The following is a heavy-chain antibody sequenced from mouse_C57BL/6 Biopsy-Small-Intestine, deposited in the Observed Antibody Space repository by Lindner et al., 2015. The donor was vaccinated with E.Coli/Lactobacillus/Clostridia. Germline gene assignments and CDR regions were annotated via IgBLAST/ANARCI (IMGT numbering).Heavy chain of an antibody. J-gene: IGHJ4*01. CDR2: ISAYNGNP. D-gene: IGHD2-12*01. CDR1: GYNFFNYG. Sequence: SVKVSCKTSGYNFFNYGISWVRQAPGQGLEWMGWISAYNGNPNYAQKVQGRVTMTTDTSTSTAYMELRSLRSDDTAVYYCAKDREPYSTSWYYPDYWGQGTLVTVSS. V-gene: IGHV14-4*02. CDR3: AKDREPYSTSWYYPDY.